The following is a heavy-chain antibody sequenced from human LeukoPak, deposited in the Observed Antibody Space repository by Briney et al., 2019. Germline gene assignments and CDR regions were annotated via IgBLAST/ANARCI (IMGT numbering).Heavy chain of an antibody. V-gene: IGHV3-74*01. D-gene: IGHD2-21*02. J-gene: IGHJ6*03. CDR3: ARVAYCGGDCYSLDYYYMDV. CDR2: INGDGTSA. Sequence: PWESLRLSCAVSGFTLRNYWMHWVRQTPGQGLLWVSRINGDGTSATYAGSVKGRFAISRDNAKNTLYLQMMSLRAEDTAVYYCARVAYCGGDCYSLDYYYMDVWGKGTTVTVSS. CDR1: GFTLRNYW.